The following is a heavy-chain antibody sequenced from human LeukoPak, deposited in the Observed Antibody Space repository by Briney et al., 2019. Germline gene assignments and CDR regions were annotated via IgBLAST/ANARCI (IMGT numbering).Heavy chain of an antibody. D-gene: IGHD3-22*01. Sequence: AASVKVSCKASGGTFSSYAISWVRQAPGQGLEWMGRIIPILGIANYAQKFQGRVTITADKSTSTAYMELSSPRSEDTAVYYCATPPRYYYDSSGYYYYWGQGTLVTVSS. V-gene: IGHV1-69*04. J-gene: IGHJ4*02. CDR1: GGTFSSYA. CDR2: IIPILGIA. CDR3: ATPPRYYYDSSGYYYY.